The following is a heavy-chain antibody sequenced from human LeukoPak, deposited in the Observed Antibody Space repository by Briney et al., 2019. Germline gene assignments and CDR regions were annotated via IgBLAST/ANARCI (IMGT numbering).Heavy chain of an antibody. D-gene: IGHD1-26*01. CDR2: VYADVGNT. CDR3: TKRVKYGGTWDHFAD. Sequence: GGSLSLSRAASGFTLYKYRMSSGPHGPGERVGCGSTVYADVGNTHYAHSVKGRFTISRDNSKSTLILQMNSVRVEDTALYYCTKRVKYGGTWDHFADWGQGTLVTVSS. CDR1: GFTLYKYR. V-gene: IGHV3-23*01. J-gene: IGHJ4*02.